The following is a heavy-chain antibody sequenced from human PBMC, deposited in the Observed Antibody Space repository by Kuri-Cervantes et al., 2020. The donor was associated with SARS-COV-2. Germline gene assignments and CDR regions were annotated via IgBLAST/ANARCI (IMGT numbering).Heavy chain of an antibody. CDR2: IYSGGST. Sequence: GESLKISCAASGFTVSSNYMSWVRQAPGKGLEWVSVIYSGGSTYYADSVKGRFTISRDNSKNTLYLQMNSLRAEDTAVYYCARSGSPYYYYGMDVWGQGITVTVSS. J-gene: IGHJ6*02. D-gene: IGHD1-26*01. CDR1: GFTVSSNY. V-gene: IGHV3-66*01. CDR3: ARSGSPYYYYGMDV.